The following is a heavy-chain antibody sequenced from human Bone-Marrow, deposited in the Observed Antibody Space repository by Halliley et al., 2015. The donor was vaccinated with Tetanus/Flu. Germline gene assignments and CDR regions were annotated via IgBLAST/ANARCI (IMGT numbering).Heavy chain of an antibody. V-gene: IGHV5-51*01. CDR3: ARRLYNLSWRDAFDI. D-gene: IGHD1-1*01. CDR2: IYPGDSDP. Sequence: IIYPGDSDPRYSPSFQGQVPISADKSTSTAYLQLNSLKASDTAMYYCARRLYNLSWRDAFDIWGQGTMVTVSS. J-gene: IGHJ3*02.